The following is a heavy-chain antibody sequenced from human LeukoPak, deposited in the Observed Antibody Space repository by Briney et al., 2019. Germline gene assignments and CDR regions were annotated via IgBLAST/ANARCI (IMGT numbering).Heavy chain of an antibody. V-gene: IGHV4-30-4*08. CDR2: IYYSGST. CDR1: GGSISSGGYY. CDR3: ARGQPPAY. J-gene: IGHJ4*02. Sequence: NPSETLSLTCTVSGGSISSGGYYWSWIRQPPGKGLEWIGYIYYSGSTYYNPSLKSRVTISVDTSKNQFSLKLSSVTAADTAVYYCARGQPPAYWGQGTLVTVSS.